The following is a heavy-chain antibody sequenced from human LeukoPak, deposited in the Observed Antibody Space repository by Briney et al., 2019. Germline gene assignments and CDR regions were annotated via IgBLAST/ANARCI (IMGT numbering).Heavy chain of an antibody. D-gene: IGHD5-12*01. CDR2: ISYDGSNK. Sequence: PGGSLRLSCADSGFTFSSYGMHWVRQAPGKGLEWVAVISYDGSNKYYADSVKGRFTISRDNSKNTLYLQMNSLRAEDTAVYYCAKGSPDIVATIEGYWGQGTLVTASS. V-gene: IGHV3-30*18. J-gene: IGHJ4*02. CDR3: AKGSPDIVATIEGY. CDR1: GFTFSSYG.